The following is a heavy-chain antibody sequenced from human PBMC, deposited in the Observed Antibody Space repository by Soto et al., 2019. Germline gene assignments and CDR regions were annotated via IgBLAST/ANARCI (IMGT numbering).Heavy chain of an antibody. V-gene: IGHV3-23*01. CDR1: GFTFSSNA. D-gene: IGHD3-10*01. Sequence: EVQLLESGGDLVQPGGSLRLSCAASGFTFSSNAMSWVRQAPGKGLEWVSVITNTGGDTLYADSVKGRFTISRDNSKNNLYLQMNSLRAEDTAIYYCARASGESYPGSRVFDSWGQGTRVTVSS. CDR3: ARASGESYPGSRVFDS. CDR2: ITNTGGDT. J-gene: IGHJ4*02.